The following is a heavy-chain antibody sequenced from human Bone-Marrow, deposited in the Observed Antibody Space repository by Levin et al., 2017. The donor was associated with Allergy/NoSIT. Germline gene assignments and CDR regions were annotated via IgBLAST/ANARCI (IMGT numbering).Heavy chain of an antibody. V-gene: IGHV3-30*04. CDR2: ISYDGSNK. CDR1: GFTFSSYA. D-gene: IGHD5-12*01. J-gene: IGHJ6*02. CDR3: ARDRYDLYYYYGMDV. Sequence: GGSLRLSCAASGFTFSSYAMHWVRQAPGKGLEWVAVISYDGSNKYYADSVKGRFTISRDNSKNTLYLQMNSLRAEDTAVYYCARDRYDLYYYYGMDVWGQGTTVTVSS.